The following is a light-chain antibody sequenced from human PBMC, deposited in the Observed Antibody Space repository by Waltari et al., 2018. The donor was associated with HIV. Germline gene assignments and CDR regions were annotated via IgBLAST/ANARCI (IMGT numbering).Light chain of an antibody. V-gene: IGKV4-1*01. CDR1: QSVFYSSNNKNY. CDR2: WAS. J-gene: IGKJ4*01. Sequence: DIVMTQSPDSLAVPLGETATINCKSSQSVFYSSNNKNYLAWYQQKPGQPPKLLLYWASTRESGVPDRFSGSGSGTDFTLTISRLQAEDVAVFYCQQYYNTPLTFGGGTKVEI. CDR3: QQYYNTPLT.